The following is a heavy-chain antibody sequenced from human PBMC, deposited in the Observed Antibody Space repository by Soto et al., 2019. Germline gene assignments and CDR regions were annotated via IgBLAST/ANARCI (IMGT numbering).Heavy chain of an antibody. D-gene: IGHD3-10*01. CDR1: GDSIRGSYW. Sequence: SETLSLTCTVSGDSIRGSYWWSWVRQPPGKGLEWIGEVSQSGNTNYNPSLMGRLTISVDKSKNQFSLRLTYVTAADTGIYYCAREVPGLREVNRNWFDPWGQGTLVTVSS. J-gene: IGHJ5*02. CDR2: VSQSGNT. CDR3: AREVPGLREVNRNWFDP. V-gene: IGHV4-4*02.